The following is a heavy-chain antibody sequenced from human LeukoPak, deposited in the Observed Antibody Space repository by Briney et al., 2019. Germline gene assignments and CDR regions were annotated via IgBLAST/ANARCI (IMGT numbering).Heavy chain of an antibody. CDR1: EFTFSSYG. J-gene: IGHJ5*01. V-gene: IGHV3-30*02. Sequence: GGSLRLSCAASEFTFSSYGMHWVRQAPGKGLEWVAFIRYDGSTKYYTNSVKGRFTISRDNAKNTMYLQMNSLRAEDTAFYYCSKGQFTMDRGWFDSWGQGTLATVSS. CDR2: IRYDGSTK. CDR3: SKGQFTMDRGWFDS. D-gene: IGHD3-10*01.